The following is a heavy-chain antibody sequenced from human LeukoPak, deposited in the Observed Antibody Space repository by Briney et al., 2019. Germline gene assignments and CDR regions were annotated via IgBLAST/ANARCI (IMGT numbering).Heavy chain of an antibody. CDR1: GFTFSSYS. CDR2: ISYDGSNK. V-gene: IGHV3-30*18. CDR3: AKSRNFYYYFMEV. J-gene: IGHJ6*03. Sequence: GGSLRLSCAASGFTFSSYSMNWDRQAPGKGLEWVAVISYDGSNKYYADSVKGRFTISRDNSKNTLYLQMNSLRAEDTALYYCAKSRNFYYYFMEVSGRGTTVTVSS.